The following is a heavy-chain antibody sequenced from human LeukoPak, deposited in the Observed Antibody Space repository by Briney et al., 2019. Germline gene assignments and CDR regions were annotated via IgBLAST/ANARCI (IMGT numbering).Heavy chain of an antibody. J-gene: IGHJ6*03. CDR1: GGFINSYY. CDR3: ARHNGFDRGYYYYMDV. Sequence: SETLSLACTVSGGFINSYYWSWIRQPAGKGLEWIGRVYTSGITNYNPSLKSRITMSVDTSKNQFSLKLTSVTAADTAVYYCARHNGFDRGYYYYMDVWGKGTTVTVSS. D-gene: IGHD3-9*01. V-gene: IGHV4-4*07. CDR2: VYTSGIT.